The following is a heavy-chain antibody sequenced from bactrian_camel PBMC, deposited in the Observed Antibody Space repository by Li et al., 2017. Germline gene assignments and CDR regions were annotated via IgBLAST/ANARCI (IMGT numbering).Heavy chain of an antibody. CDR2: INPGGHST. V-gene: IGHV3S40*01. CDR1: GFTLRIYA. D-gene: IGHD6*01. J-gene: IGHJ4*01. Sequence: VQLVESGGGLVQPGESLTLSCAASGFTLRIYAMSWVRQAPGKGLEWVSSINPGGHSTYYTDSVKGRFAISRDNTKNTVYLRMNSLKPEDTALYYCAAGPWYTDEYLYWGQGTQVTVS. CDR3: AAGPWYTDEYLY.